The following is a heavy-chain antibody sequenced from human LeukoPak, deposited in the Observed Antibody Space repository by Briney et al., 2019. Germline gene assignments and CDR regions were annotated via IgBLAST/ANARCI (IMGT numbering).Heavy chain of an antibody. CDR1: GGTFSSYA. CDR2: IIPIFGTA. V-gene: IGHV1-69*01. Sequence: GSSVTVSCKASGGTFSSYAISWVRQAPGQGLEWMGGIIPIFGTANYAQKFQGRVTITADESTSTAYMELSSLRSEDTAVYYCAREWQDCSSTSCTLYVYYGMDVWGQGTTVTVSS. D-gene: IGHD2-2*01. J-gene: IGHJ6*02. CDR3: AREWQDCSSTSCTLYVYYGMDV.